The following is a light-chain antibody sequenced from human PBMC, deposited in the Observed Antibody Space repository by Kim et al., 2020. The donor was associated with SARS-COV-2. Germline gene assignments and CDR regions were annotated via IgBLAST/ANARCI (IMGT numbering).Light chain of an antibody. Sequence: SASVGDRVPLPCRASENVGTWLAWYQQKPGRAPSLLIYLASTLESGVPSRFSGTGSGTEFSLSITSLQPDDFATYYCQHYSRFPYTFGQGTKLEI. CDR2: LAS. J-gene: IGKJ2*01. CDR3: QHYSRFPYT. V-gene: IGKV1-5*03. CDR1: ENVGTW.